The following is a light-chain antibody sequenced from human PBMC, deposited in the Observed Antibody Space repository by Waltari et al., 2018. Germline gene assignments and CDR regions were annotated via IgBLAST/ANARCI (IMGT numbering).Light chain of an antibody. Sequence: QSVLAQPPSASGTPGQRVPIPCSGTSSNIGSKTVNWYQQLPGTAPKLLIYSINQRPSGVPDRFSGSKSGTSASLAISGLQSEDEADYYCAAWDDNLNGVVFGGGTKLTVL. CDR1: SSNIGSKT. CDR2: SIN. CDR3: AAWDDNLNGVV. V-gene: IGLV1-44*01. J-gene: IGLJ3*02.